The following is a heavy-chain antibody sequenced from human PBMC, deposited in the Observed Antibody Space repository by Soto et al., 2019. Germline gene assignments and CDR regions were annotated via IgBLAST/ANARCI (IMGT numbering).Heavy chain of an antibody. CDR1: GGNFSSYV. D-gene: IGHD6-13*01. Sequence: QVQLVQSGAEVKKPGSSMKVSCKASGGNFSSYVFSWVRQAPGQGLEWMGRIIPMFGITNYAQKFEGRVTITADKYTTTVDFELRRLISEDTALYCCARDRALNKAALVMAYWGQGPLVTVSS. J-gene: IGHJ4*02. CDR2: IIPMFGIT. V-gene: IGHV1-69*04. CDR3: ARDRALNKAALVMAY.